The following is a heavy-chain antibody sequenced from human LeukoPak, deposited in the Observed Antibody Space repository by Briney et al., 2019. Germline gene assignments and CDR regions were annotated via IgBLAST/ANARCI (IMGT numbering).Heavy chain of an antibody. J-gene: IGHJ4*02. CDR1: GFTFSTYT. Sequence: GGSLRLSYAASGFTFSTYTMYWVRQAPGKGLEWVSAISGSGGSTYYADSVKGRFTISRDNSKNTLLLQMDSLRADDTAVYYCAKMSGWSNFDYWGQGTLVTVSS. D-gene: IGHD6-19*01. CDR3: AKMSGWSNFDY. V-gene: IGHV3-23*01. CDR2: ISGSGGST.